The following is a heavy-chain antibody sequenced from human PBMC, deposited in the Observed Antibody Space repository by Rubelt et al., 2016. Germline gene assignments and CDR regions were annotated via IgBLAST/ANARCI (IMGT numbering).Heavy chain of an antibody. Sequence: QLQLQESGPGLVKPSETLSLTCSVSGGSISSSTYYWAWIRRPPGKGLEWIGSIYYSGSTYYNPSLKSRFTISVDTSKTQCSLKLSPVTAADTAVYYCATPPPHIVATIGMDVWGQGTTVTVSS. CDR3: ATPPPHIVATIGMDV. D-gene: IGHD5-12*01. CDR1: GGSISSSTYY. CDR2: IYYSGST. V-gene: IGHV4-39*01. J-gene: IGHJ6*02.